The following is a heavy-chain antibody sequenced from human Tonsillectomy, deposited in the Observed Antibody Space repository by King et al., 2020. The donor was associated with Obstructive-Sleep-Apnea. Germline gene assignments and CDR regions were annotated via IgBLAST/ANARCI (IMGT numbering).Heavy chain of an antibody. V-gene: IGHV3-23*04. CDR2: ISGSGGST. J-gene: IGHJ4*01. CDR3: AKSKYDSSGYYLWDFDY. CDR1: GFTFSSYA. D-gene: IGHD3-22*01. Sequence: VQLVESGGGLVQPGGSLRLSCAASGFTFSSYAMSWVRQAPGKGLEWVSAISGSGGSTYYADSVKGRFTISRDNSKNTLYLQMNSLRAEDTAVYYCAKSKYDSSGYYLWDFDYWGHGTLVTVSS.